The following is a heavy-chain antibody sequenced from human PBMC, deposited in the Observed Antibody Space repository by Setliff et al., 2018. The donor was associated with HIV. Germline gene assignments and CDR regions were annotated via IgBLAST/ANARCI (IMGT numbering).Heavy chain of an antibody. CDR1: GYTSTSFD. CDR2: MNPNSGNS. Sequence: ALVKVSCKASGYTSTSFDINWVRQATGQGLEWMGWMNPNSGNSGFAQKFQGRVTMTRNSSISTAYMELSSLRFDDTAVYYCTRIRAMVRGVTSYDAFDIWGQGTKVTVSS. D-gene: IGHD3-10*01. CDR3: TRIRAMVRGVTSYDAFDI. J-gene: IGHJ3*02. V-gene: IGHV1-8*01.